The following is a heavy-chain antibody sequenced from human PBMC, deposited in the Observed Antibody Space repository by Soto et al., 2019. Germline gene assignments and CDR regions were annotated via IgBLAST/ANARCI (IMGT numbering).Heavy chain of an antibody. CDR3: ARRYGGNFDY. CDR1: GGSISSYY. D-gene: IGHD1-26*01. J-gene: IGHJ4*02. Sequence: QVQLQESGPGLVKPSETLSLTCTVSGGSISSYYWSWIRQPPGKGLEWIGFIYYGGSTNYNPSLKGRVTMSVDTSKNQFSLKLSSVTAADTAVYYCARRYGGNFDYWGQGTLVTVSS. V-gene: IGHV4-59*01. CDR2: IYYGGST.